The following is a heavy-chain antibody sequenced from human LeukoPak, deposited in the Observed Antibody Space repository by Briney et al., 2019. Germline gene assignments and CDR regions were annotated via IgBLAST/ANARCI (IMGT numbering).Heavy chain of an antibody. CDR3: ASGVEDGYGNWFDS. J-gene: IGHJ5*01. CDR2: IIPILGIA. D-gene: IGHD5-24*01. CDR1: GGTFSSYT. V-gene: IGHV1-69*02. Sequence: ASVKVSCKASGGTFSSYTISWVRQAPGQGLEWMGRIIPILGIANYAQKFQGRVTITADKSTSTAYMELSSLSSEDTAVYYCASGVEDGYGNWFDSWGQGTLVTVSS.